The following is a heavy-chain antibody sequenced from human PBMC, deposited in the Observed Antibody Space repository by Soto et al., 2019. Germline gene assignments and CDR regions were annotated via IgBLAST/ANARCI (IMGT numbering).Heavy chain of an antibody. CDR1: GGSISSGGYF. CDR3: VRVRKQQEAFEI. J-gene: IGHJ3*02. Sequence: QLQLQESGSGLVKPSQTLSLTCAVSGGSISSGGYFWSWIRQPPGKGLEWIGYIHHSGNSYYNPSLKSRVTISVDRSKNQFSLRLSSVTAADTAVYYCVRVRKQQEAFEIWGQGTKVIVSS. CDR2: IHHSGNS. V-gene: IGHV4-30-2*01. D-gene: IGHD3-10*01.